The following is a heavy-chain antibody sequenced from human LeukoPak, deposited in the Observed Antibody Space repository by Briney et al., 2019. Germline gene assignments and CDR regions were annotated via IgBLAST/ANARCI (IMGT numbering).Heavy chain of an antibody. D-gene: IGHD6-13*01. V-gene: IGHV3-48*03. CDR3: ATEGYRDSY. CDR1: GFTFSSYE. Sequence: GGSLRLSCAASGFTFSSYEMNWVRQAPGKGLEWVSYISSSGSTIYYADSVKGRFTISRDNAMNSLYLQMNSLRAEDTAVYYCATEGYRDSYWGQGTLVTVSS. CDR2: ISSSGSTI. J-gene: IGHJ4*02.